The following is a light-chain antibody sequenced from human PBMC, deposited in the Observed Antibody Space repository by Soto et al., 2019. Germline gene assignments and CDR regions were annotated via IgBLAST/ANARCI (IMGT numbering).Light chain of an antibody. Sequence: SYELTQPPSVSVSPGQTARITCSGDALPNQYGYWYQQKPGQAPALIIYKDSERPSGIPERFSGSSSGTTVTLTISGVQAEEEADYYCQSADSSGTYVFGTGTKVTVL. CDR3: QSADSSGTYV. J-gene: IGLJ1*01. CDR2: KDS. V-gene: IGLV3-25*02. CDR1: ALPNQY.